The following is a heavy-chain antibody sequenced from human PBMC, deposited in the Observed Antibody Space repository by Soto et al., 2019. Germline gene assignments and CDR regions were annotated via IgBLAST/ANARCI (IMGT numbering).Heavy chain of an antibody. CDR2: ISSGSLSI. D-gene: IGHD3-16*01. V-gene: IGHV3-48*02. J-gene: IGHJ6*02. CDR3: ARGGSSSDNGMDV. CDR1: GFTFSRYT. Sequence: EVQLEESGGGLVQPGGSMRLSCAASGFTFSRYTMNWVRQTPGKGLEWVLYISSGSLSIYYADSVKGRFTVSRDNAKNSLVLQMNSLRDEDTAVYYCARGGSSSDNGMDVWGQGTTVTVSS.